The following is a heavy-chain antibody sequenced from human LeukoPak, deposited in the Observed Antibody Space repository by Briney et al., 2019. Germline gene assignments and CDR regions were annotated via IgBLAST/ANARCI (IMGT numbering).Heavy chain of an antibody. Sequence: SETLSFTCTVSGDSITSGDYYWSWIRQPPGKGLEWIGYIYYSGSTYYNPSLKSRITMSLDTSKNQFSLKLNSVTAADTAVYHCARGDQGIDYWGQGTLVTVSS. CDR1: GDSITSGDYY. CDR2: IYYSGST. CDR3: ARGDQGIDY. D-gene: IGHD2-2*01. J-gene: IGHJ4*02. V-gene: IGHV4-30-4*01.